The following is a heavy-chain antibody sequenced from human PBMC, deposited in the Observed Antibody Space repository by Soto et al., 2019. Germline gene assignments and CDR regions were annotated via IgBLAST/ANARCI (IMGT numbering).Heavy chain of an antibody. CDR3: AKAYFVWSSEKPYYFDY. CDR2: ISGSGGRS. CDR1: GFTFSNYA. D-gene: IGHD3-16*01. Sequence: EVQLFDSGGGLVQPGGSLRLSCAASGFTFSNYAMTWVRQGPGKGLEWVSGISGSGGRSYYADSVKGRFTISRDNSKSTLYLQMNSLRAEDTAVYYCAKAYFVWSSEKPYYFDYWGQGTLVTVSS. V-gene: IGHV3-23*01. J-gene: IGHJ4*02.